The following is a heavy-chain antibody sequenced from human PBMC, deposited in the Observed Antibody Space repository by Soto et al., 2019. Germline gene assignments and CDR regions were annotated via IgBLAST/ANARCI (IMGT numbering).Heavy chain of an antibody. Sequence: SVKVSCKASGGTFSSYAISWVRQAPGQGLEWMGGIIPIFGTANYAQKFQGRVTITADESTSTAYMELSSLRSEDTAVYYCARGSQKAYYYDSSGYQWPDWRQGTLVTVSS. J-gene: IGHJ4*02. D-gene: IGHD3-22*01. CDR3: ARGSQKAYYYDSSGYQWPD. V-gene: IGHV1-69*13. CDR2: IIPIFGTA. CDR1: GGTFSSYA.